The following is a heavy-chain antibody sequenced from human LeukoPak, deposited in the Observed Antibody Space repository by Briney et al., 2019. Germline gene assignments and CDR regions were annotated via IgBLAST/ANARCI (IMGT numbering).Heavy chain of an antibody. Sequence: PGASLRLSCAASGFTFSSYAIHWVRQAPGKGLEWVAFISHVGSNKYYADSVKGRFTISRDNSKNTLYLHMNSLRAEHTAVYYCARPYDYVDYALNDAFDIWGQGTMVTVSS. CDR1: GFTFSSYA. CDR3: ARPYDYVDYALNDAFDI. CDR2: ISHVGSNK. V-gene: IGHV3-30*04. D-gene: IGHD4-17*01. J-gene: IGHJ3*02.